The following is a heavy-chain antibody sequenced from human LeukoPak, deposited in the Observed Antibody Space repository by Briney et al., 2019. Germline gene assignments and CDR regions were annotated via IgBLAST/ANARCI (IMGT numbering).Heavy chain of an antibody. D-gene: IGHD2-2*01. CDR1: GYSYISHW. J-gene: IGHJ4*02. CDR3: ARHVGFCSSTSCYPSYDY. V-gene: IGHV5-51*01. Sequence: GESLKISCKGSGYSYISHWIGWVRQMPAKGLEWLGIIYPGDSSARYSPSFQGQVTISADKSIGTAYLQWSSLKASDTAIYFCARHVGFCSSTSCYPSYDYWGQGTLVTVSS. CDR2: IYPGDSSA.